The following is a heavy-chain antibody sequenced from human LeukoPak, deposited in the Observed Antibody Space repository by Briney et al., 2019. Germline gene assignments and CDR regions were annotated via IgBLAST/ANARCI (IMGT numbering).Heavy chain of an antibody. CDR1: GFTFSTYW. D-gene: IGHD4-17*01. Sequence: GGSLRLSCAASGFTFSTYWMSWVRQAPGKGLEWVANIKQDGSEKYYVDSVKGRFTISRDNSKNTLYVQMNSLRAEDTAVYYCAKSPYGDYVDAFDIWGQGTMVTVSS. J-gene: IGHJ3*02. CDR2: IKQDGSEK. CDR3: AKSPYGDYVDAFDI. V-gene: IGHV3-7*03.